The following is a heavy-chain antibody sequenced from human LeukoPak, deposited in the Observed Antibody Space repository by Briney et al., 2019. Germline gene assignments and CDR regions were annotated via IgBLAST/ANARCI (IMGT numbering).Heavy chain of an antibody. CDR1: GFTFSSYW. D-gene: IGHD3-16*01. CDR2: ISSDGGST. Sequence: SGGSLRLSCAASGFTFSSYWMHWVRQAPGKGLMWVLSISSDGGSTSYADTVKGRFTISRDNAQNTHYLQMSSLRAEDTAVYYCIRASIGITSVAVDYWGQGTLVTVSS. J-gene: IGHJ4*02. CDR3: IRASIGITSVAVDY. V-gene: IGHV3-74*01.